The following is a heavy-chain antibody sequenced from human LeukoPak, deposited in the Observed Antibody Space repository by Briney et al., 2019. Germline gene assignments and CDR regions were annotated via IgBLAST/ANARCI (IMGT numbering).Heavy chain of an antibody. Sequence: GGSLRLSCAASGSTVSSNYKSWVRQAPGKGLEWVSVIYSGGSTYYADSVKGRFTISRDNSKNTLYLQMDGLRAEDTAVYYCARSSSDTAMVYFDFWGQGTLVTVSS. V-gene: IGHV3-53*01. CDR3: ARSSSDTAMVYFDF. J-gene: IGHJ4*02. CDR1: GSTVSSNY. CDR2: IYSGGST. D-gene: IGHD5-18*01.